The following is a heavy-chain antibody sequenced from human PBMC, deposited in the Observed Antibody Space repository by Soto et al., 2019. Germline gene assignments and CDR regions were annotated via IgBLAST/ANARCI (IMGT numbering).Heavy chain of an antibody. CDR1: GYIFVNYG. V-gene: IGHV1-18*01. Sequence: QVQLVQSGDEVKKPGASVKVSCKASGYIFVNYGIAWVRQAPGQGLEWMGWISPYTGNTHSATKVQGRLTMTTDTATSTVSIDLESLTSDDTAVYYCVMVDNYVTPTPQNGWGQGTTVTVSS. D-gene: IGHD3-16*01. CDR2: ISPYTGNT. J-gene: IGHJ6*02. CDR3: VMVDNYVTPTPQNG.